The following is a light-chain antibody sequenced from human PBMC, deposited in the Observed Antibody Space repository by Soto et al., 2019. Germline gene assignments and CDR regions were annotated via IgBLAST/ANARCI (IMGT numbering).Light chain of an antibody. CDR2: GNN. CDR1: NSDIGSNS. J-gene: IGLJ1*01. V-gene: IGLV1-47*01. Sequence: QPVLTQPPSASGTPGQRVTISCSGSNSDIGSNSVYWYQQLPGTAPKLLIYGNNQRPSGVPDRFSVSKSDTSASLAISGLRPEDEADYYCAAWDDSLSVYVFGTGTQLTVL. CDR3: AAWDDSLSVYV.